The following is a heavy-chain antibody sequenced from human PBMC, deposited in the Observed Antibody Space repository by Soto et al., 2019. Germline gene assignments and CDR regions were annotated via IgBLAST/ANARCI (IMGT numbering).Heavy chain of an antibody. V-gene: IGHV3-15*01. CDR1: GFTFSNAW. CDR3: TTPRGYGSKEYFQH. Sequence: GGSLRLSCAASGFTFSNAWMSWVRQAPGKGLEWVGRIKSKTDGGTTDYAAPVKGRFTISRDDSKNTLYLQMNSLKNEDTAVYYCTTPRGYGSKEYFQHWGQGTLVTVSS. D-gene: IGHD3-22*01. CDR2: IKSKTDGGTT. J-gene: IGHJ1*01.